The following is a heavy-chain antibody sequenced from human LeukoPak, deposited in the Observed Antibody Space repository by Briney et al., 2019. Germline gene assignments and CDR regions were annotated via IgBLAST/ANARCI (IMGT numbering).Heavy chain of an antibody. J-gene: IGHJ4*01. CDR2: IYGDNAA. Sequence: PGGSLRLSCAASAINVTTNYMTWIRQAPGKGLEWVSLIYGDNAAYYAESVRGRFIISRDSLKNTLFLQMNSLGAEDTAVYYCVSSTGQQFIPYDYWGHGTHVTVSS. V-gene: IGHV3-66*02. CDR1: AINVTTNY. CDR3: VSSTGQQFIPYDY. D-gene: IGHD6-13*01.